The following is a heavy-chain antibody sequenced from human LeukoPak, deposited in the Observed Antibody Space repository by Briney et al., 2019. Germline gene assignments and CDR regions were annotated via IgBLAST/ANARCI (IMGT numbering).Heavy chain of an antibody. Sequence: QPGGSLRLSCAASGFTFSSYAMSWVRQAPGKGLEWVSAISGSGGSTYYADSVKGRFTISRDNSKNTLYLQMNSLRAEDTAVYYCAKPIGLAPLPQYYDILTGYYPRPGQEYYFDYWGQGTLVTVSS. D-gene: IGHD3-9*01. V-gene: IGHV3-23*01. CDR3: AKPIGLAPLPQYYDILTGYYPRPGQEYYFDY. CDR1: GFTFSSYA. CDR2: ISGSGGST. J-gene: IGHJ4*02.